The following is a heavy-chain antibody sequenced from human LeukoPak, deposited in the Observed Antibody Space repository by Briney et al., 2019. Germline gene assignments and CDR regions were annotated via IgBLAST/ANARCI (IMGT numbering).Heavy chain of an antibody. Sequence: GGSLRLSCAASGFTFSDYYMSWIRQAPGQGLEWVSYISSSSSTIYYADSVKGRFTISRDNAKNSLYLQMNSLRAEDTAVYYCARVRMTTRKIYWYFDLWGRGTLVTVSS. D-gene: IGHD4-11*01. CDR2: ISSSSSTI. CDR3: ARVRMTTRKIYWYFDL. V-gene: IGHV3-11*04. CDR1: GFTFSDYY. J-gene: IGHJ2*01.